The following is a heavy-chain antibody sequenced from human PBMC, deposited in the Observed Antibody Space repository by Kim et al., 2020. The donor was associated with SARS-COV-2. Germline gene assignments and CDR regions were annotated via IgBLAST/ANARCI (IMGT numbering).Heavy chain of an antibody. V-gene: IGHV3-11*06. CDR3: VRDPEGAAYF. D-gene: IGHD6-25*01. Sequence: GGSLRLSCAGSAFAFSDSYMSWIRQAPGKGLVWVSYISSSGSHTSYADSVKGRFTISRDNAKNSLYLQMNSLRAEDTAIYYCVRDPEGAAYF. CDR2: ISSSGSHT. CDR1: AFAFSDSY. J-gene: IGHJ2*01.